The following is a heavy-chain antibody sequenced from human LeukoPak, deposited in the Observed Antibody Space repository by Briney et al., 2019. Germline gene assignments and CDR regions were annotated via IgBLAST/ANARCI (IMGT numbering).Heavy chain of an antibody. V-gene: IGHV4-34*01. CDR3: ARDSSGWFFDY. J-gene: IGHJ4*02. CDR2: INHSGST. D-gene: IGHD6-19*01. CDR1: GGSFSGYY. Sequence: SETLSLTCAVYGGSFSGYYWSWIRQPPGKGLEWIGEINHSGSTNYNPSLKSRVTISVDTSKNQFSLKLSSVTAADTAVYYCARDSSGWFFDYWGQGTLVTVSS.